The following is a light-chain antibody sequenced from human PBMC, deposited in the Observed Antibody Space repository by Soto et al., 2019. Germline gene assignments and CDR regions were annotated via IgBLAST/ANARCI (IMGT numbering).Light chain of an antibody. V-gene: IGKV4-1*01. Sequence: DIVMTQSPDSLAVSVGERATINCKSSQNVFYSPNNKNYLAWYQQKPGQPPRLLIYWASTRESGVPDRFSGSGSGTDFTLTITSLQAADVAIYYCQQYYSAPWTFGQGTKVEIK. CDR1: QNVFYSPNNKNY. J-gene: IGKJ1*01. CDR3: QQYYSAPWT. CDR2: WAS.